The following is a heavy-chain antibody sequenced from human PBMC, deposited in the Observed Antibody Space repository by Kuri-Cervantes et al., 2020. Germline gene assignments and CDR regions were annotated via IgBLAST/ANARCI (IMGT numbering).Heavy chain of an antibody. D-gene: IGHD2-15*01. CDR2: ISYDGSNK. V-gene: IGHV3-30*18. J-gene: IGHJ4*02. CDR3: AKDRGLGGSCPIDY. CDR1: GFTFSSYG. Sequence: GESLKISCAASGFTFSSYGMHWVRQAPGKGLEWVAVISYDGSNKYYADSVKGRFTISRDNSKNTLYLQMNSLRAEDTAVYYCAKDRGLGGSCPIDYWGQGTLVTVSS.